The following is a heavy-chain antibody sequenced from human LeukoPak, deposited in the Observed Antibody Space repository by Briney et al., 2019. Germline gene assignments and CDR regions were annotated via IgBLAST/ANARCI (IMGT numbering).Heavy chain of an antibody. CDR1: DGSMTNYY. J-gene: IGHJ4*02. Sequence: SETLSLTCSVSDGSMTNYYWSWIRQPAGKGLEWIGRMRTSVNNHYNPSLARRVSMSVDTTKRQLSLELSSVTAADTAVYYCAKTDGTIWFGELVGLAVVDYWGQGTLVTVSS. V-gene: IGHV4-4*07. D-gene: IGHD3-10*01. CDR3: AKTDGTIWFGELVGLAVVDY. CDR2: MRTSVNN.